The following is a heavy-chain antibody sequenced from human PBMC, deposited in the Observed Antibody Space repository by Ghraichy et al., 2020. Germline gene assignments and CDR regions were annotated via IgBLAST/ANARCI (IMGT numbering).Heavy chain of an antibody. V-gene: IGHV4-61*01. CDR1: GGSVSSGSYY. CDR2: IYYSGST. J-gene: IGHJ3*02. Sequence: SETLSLTCTVSGGSVSSGSYYWSWIRQPPGKGLEWIGYIYYSGSTNYNPSLKSRVTISVDTSKNQFSLKLSSVTAADTAVYYCARGIGGAVDAFDIWGQGTMVTVSS. D-gene: IGHD2-21*01. CDR3: ARGIGGAVDAFDI.